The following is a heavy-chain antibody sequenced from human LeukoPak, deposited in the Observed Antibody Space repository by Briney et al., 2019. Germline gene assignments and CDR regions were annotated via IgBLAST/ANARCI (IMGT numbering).Heavy chain of an antibody. J-gene: IGHJ6*03. D-gene: IGHD4-11*01. Sequence: SVKVSCKASGGTFSSYAISWVRQAPGQGLEWMGGIIPIFGTANYAQKFQGRVTMTRNTSISTAYMELSSLRSEDTAVYYCARGHNSNFYYYYMDVWGKGTTVTVSS. CDR3: ARGHNSNFYYYYMDV. V-gene: IGHV1-69*05. CDR2: IIPIFGTA. CDR1: GGTFSSYA.